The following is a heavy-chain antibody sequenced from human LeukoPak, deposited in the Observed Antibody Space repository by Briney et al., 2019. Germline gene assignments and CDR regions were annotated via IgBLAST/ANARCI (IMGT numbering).Heavy chain of an antibody. Sequence: PGGSLRLSCAASGFTFSNYWMTWVRQAPGKGLEWVAHINQDGSKEYYMDSVKARFTISRDNAKNSLSLQMNSLRAEDTAVYYCVQDGGVSGYDLLDYWGQRTLVTVPS. V-gene: IGHV3-7*01. CDR1: GFTFSNYW. D-gene: IGHD5-12*01. J-gene: IGHJ4*02. CDR3: VQDGGVSGYDLLDY. CDR2: INQDGSKE.